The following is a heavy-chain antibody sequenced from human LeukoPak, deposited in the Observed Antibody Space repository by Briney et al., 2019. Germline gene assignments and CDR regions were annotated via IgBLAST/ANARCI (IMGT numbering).Heavy chain of an antibody. Sequence: PGGSLRLSCAASGFTFSSYGMHWVRQAPGKGLEWVSAISGSGGSTYYADSVKGRFTISRDNSKNTLYLQMNSLRAEDTAVYYCAKVPGSYYYYYMDVWGKGTTVTISS. J-gene: IGHJ6*03. V-gene: IGHV3-23*01. CDR3: AKVPGSYYYYYMDV. CDR2: ISGSGGST. CDR1: GFTFSSYG. D-gene: IGHD6-25*01.